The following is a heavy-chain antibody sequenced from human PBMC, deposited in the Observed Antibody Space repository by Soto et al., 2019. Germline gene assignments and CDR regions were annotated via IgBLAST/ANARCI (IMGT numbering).Heavy chain of an antibody. CDR2: VFHSGSS. V-gene: IGHV4-59*02. CDR3: AREPGLGVDHIDY. Sequence: SETLSLTCTVSGASVTGFYWSWIRQPPGKGLEWIGYVFHSGSSNYNPSLKSRVTISVDTSKSQISLRLTSVTAADTAVYYCAREPGLGVDHIDYWGQGTLVTVYS. D-gene: IGHD6-19*01. J-gene: IGHJ4*02. CDR1: GASVTGFY.